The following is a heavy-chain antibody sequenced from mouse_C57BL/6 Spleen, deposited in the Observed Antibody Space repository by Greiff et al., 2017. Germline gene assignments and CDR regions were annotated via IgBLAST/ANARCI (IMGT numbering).Heavy chain of an antibody. CDR2: IHPTSGST. CDR1: SYTFTSYW. J-gene: IGHJ2*01. D-gene: IGHD4-1*01. Sequence: VQLQQPGAELVKPGASVKLSCKASSYTFTSYWMHWVKQRPGQGLEWIGMIHPTSGSTNYNEKFKSKATLTVDKSSITAYMQLSSLTSEDSAVYYCARGAGTLDYWGQGTTRTVSS. CDR3: ARGAGTLDY. V-gene: IGHV1-64*01.